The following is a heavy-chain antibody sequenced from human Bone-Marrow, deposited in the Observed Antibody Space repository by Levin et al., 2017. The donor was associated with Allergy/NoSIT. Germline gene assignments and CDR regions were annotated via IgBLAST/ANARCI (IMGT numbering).Heavy chain of an antibody. V-gene: IGHV3-23*01. CDR2: ISGSGGDT. CDR3: AKDGSPAVAGYLDY. CDR1: GFRFSTSA. D-gene: IGHD6-19*01. Sequence: LSLTCAASGFRFSTSAMSWVRQAPGKGLEWVSDISGSGGDTNYADSVKGRFTISRDNSKNTLYLQMNRLKVDDTAVYYCAKDGSPAVAGYLDYWGQGALVTVSS. J-gene: IGHJ4*02.